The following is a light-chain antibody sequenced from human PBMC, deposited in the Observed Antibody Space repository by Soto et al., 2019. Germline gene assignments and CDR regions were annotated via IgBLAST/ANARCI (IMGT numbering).Light chain of an antibody. CDR3: QQCSNWPIT. J-gene: IGKJ5*01. Sequence: EIVLTQSPATLSLSPGESATLSCRASRSVSNYLAWYQQKPGQAPRLLIYDASSRPTDIPARFSGSGSGTDFTLTISSLEPEDFALYYCQQCSNWPITFGQGTRLEIK. V-gene: IGKV3-11*01. CDR1: RSVSNY. CDR2: DAS.